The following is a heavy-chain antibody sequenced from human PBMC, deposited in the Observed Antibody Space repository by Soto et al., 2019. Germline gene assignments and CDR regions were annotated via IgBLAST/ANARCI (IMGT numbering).Heavy chain of an antibody. CDR3: ARDLRRDGYNLAY. D-gene: IGHD5-12*01. CDR2: IYYRGST. J-gene: IGHJ4*02. CDR1: GGSISSGGYY. Sequence: QVQLQESGPGLVKPSQTLSLTCTVSGGSISSGGYYWSWIRQHPGKGLECIGYIYYRGSTYYNPSLKSRVTISVDTSKNQFSLKLSSVTAADTAVYYCARDLRRDGYNLAYWGQGTLVTVSS. V-gene: IGHV4-31*03.